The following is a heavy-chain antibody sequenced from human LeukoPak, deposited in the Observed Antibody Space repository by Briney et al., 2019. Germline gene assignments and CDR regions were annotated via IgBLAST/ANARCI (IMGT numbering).Heavy chain of an antibody. Sequence: GGSLRLSCAASGFTFSSCAMSWVRQAPGKGLEWVSAISGSGGSTYYADSVKGRFTISRDNSKNTLYLQMNSLRAEDTAVYYCAKGVLESRPWYHYYGLDVWGQGTTVTVSS. CDR3: AKGVLESRPWYHYYGLDV. CDR2: ISGSGGST. D-gene: IGHD1-1*01. J-gene: IGHJ6*02. V-gene: IGHV3-23*01. CDR1: GFTFSSCA.